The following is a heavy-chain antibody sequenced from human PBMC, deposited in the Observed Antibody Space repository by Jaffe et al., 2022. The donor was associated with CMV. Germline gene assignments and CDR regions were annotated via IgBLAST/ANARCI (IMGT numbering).Heavy chain of an antibody. Sequence: EVQLLESGGGLVQPGGSLRLSCAASGFTFSSYAMSWVRQAPGKGLEWVSSISNIGGIIYYADSVKGRFTISRDNSQNTLYLQMNRLRAEDTALYYCARVRGGYYFDYWGQGTLVTVSS. CDR3: ARVRGGYYFDY. V-gene: IGHV3-23*01. CDR2: ISNIGGII. D-gene: IGHD2-15*01. CDR1: GFTFSSYA. J-gene: IGHJ4*02.